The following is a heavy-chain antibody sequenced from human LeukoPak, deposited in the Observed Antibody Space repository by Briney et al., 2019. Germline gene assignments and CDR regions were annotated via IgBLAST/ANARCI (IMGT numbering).Heavy chain of an antibody. CDR1: GFTFSSYA. CDR2: ISGSGGST. V-gene: IGHV3-23*01. J-gene: IGHJ4*02. Sequence: GGSLRLSCAASGFTFSSYAMSWVRQAPGKGLEWVSAISGSGGSTYYADSVKGRFTISRDNSKNTLYLQMNSLRAEDTAVYYCARAHIVVVTATYYFDYWGQGTLVTVSS. D-gene: IGHD2-21*02. CDR3: ARAHIVVVTATYYFDY.